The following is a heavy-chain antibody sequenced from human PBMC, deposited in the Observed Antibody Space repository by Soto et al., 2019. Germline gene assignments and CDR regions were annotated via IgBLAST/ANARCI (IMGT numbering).Heavy chain of an antibody. CDR2: IYWDDDK. CDR3: GHSPYDSSGYYYGY. D-gene: IGHD3-22*01. V-gene: IGHV2-5*02. CDR1: GFSLSTSGVA. Sequence: QITLKESGPTLVKPTQTLTLTCTFSGFSLSTSGVAVGWIRQPPGKALEWLALIYWDDDKRYSPSLKSRLTITKDTSKNQVVLTMTNMDPVDTAAYYCGHSPYDSSGYYYGYWGQGTLVTVSS. J-gene: IGHJ4*02.